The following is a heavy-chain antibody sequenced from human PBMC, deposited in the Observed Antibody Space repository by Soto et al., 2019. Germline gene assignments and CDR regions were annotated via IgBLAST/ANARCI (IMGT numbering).Heavy chain of an antibody. J-gene: IGHJ3*02. D-gene: IGHD2-21*02. V-gene: IGHV1-69*13. CDR1: GGTFSSYA. CDR3: ARDRHIVVVTAIQTHDAFDI. CDR2: IIPIFGTA. Sequence: SVKVSCKASGGTFSSYAISWVRQAPGQGLEWMGGIIPIFGTANYAQKFQGRVTITADESTGTAYMELSSLRSEDTAVYYCARDRHIVVVTAIQTHDAFDIWGQGTMVTVSS.